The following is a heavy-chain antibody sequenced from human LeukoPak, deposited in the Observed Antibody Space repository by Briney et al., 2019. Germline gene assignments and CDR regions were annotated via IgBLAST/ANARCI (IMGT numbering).Heavy chain of an antibody. CDR1: GGSISSYY. CDR3: ARHTRLRDGYHDSSGYYAFDI. J-gene: IGHJ3*02. Sequence: PSETLSLTCTVSGGSISSYYWSWIRQPPGKGLEWIGYIYYSGSTNYNPSLKSRVTISVDTSKNQFSLKLSSVTAADTAVYYCARHTRLRDGYHDSSGYYAFDIWGQGTMVTVSS. CDR2: IYYSGST. D-gene: IGHD3-22*01. V-gene: IGHV4-59*08.